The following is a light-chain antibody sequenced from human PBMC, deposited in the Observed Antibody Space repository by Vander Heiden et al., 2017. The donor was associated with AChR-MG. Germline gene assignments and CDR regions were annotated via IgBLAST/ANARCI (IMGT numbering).Light chain of an antibody. CDR1: NIGSKS. V-gene: IGLV3-21*03. CDR2: DDS. J-gene: IGLJ1*01. Sequence: SYVLTQPPSVSGPQGRPARINGGGKNIGSKSGHWYQQKPGQAPLLVVYDDSDRPSGIPERFSGSNSGNTATLTISRVEAGDEADYYCQVWDSSSDHYVFGTGTKVTVL. CDR3: QVWDSSSDHYV.